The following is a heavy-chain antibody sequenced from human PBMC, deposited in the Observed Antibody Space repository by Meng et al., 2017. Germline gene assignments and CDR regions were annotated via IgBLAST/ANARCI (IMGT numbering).Heavy chain of an antibody. CDR1: EFTFSSYA. V-gene: IGHV3-23*01. J-gene: IGHJ6*02. Sequence: ETLSLTCAASEFTFSSYAMSWVRQAPGKGLEWVSGISASGGTTNYADSVKGRFTVSRDNSQNTVYLQMKSLRAEDTAVYYCAKETDWTYQPYFYYYGLDVWGQGTTVTVSS. CDR2: ISASGGTT. CDR3: AKETDWTYQPYFYYYGLDV. D-gene: IGHD1-7*01.